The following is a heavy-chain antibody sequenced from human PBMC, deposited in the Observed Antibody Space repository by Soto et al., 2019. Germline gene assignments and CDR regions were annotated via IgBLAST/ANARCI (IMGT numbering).Heavy chain of an antibody. CDR1: GFTFSNAW. J-gene: IGHJ6*03. CDR3: ITMVRGVLYYMDV. CDR2: IKSKTDGGTT. V-gene: IGHV3-15*01. Sequence: GGSLRLSCAASGFTFSNAWMSWVRQAPGKGLEWVGRIKSKTDGGTTDYAAPVKGRFTISRDDSKNTLYLQMNSLKTEDTAVYYCITMVRGVLYYMDVWGKGTTVTVSS. D-gene: IGHD3-10*01.